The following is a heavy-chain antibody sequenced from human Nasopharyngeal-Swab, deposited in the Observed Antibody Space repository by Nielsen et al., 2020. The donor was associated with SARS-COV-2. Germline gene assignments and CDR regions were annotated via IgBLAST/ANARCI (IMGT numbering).Heavy chain of an antibody. D-gene: IGHD6-13*01. Sequence: GESLKISCAASGFTFSSYGMHWVRQAPGKGLEWVAFIRYDGSNKYYADSVKGRFTISRDNSKNTLYLQMNSLRAEYTAVYYCAKENDRQLGSIDYWGQGTLVTVSS. CDR2: IRYDGSNK. V-gene: IGHV3-30*02. CDR1: GFTFSSYG. CDR3: AKENDRQLGSIDY. J-gene: IGHJ4*02.